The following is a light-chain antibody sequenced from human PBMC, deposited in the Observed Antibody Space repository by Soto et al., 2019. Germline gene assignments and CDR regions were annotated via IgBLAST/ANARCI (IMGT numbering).Light chain of an antibody. J-gene: IGLJ1*01. Sequence: SYELTQPPSESVAPGETASITCGGNNIGRKSVHWYQQKPGQAPVQVIYYDNDRPSGIPERFSGSHSGNTATLTMSRVEALDEAEYYCHVWDSSSDHHVFGTGTKLTVL. CDR3: HVWDSSSDHHV. CDR2: YDN. CDR1: NIGRKS. V-gene: IGLV3-21*04.